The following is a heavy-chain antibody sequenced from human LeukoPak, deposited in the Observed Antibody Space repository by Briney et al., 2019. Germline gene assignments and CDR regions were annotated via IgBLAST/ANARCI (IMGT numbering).Heavy chain of an antibody. CDR2: MSGSGGGT. J-gene: IGHJ4*02. V-gene: IGHV3-23*01. CDR1: GFTFTNYA. D-gene: IGHD6-19*01. Sequence: GGSLRLSCAASGFTFTNYAMSWVRQAPGKGLEWVSGMSGSGGGTYYADSVKGRFTISRDNSKNTLYLQMNSLRAEDTAVYYCAKSPAGWYSKLYYFDYWGQGTLVTVSS. CDR3: AKSPAGWYSKLYYFDY.